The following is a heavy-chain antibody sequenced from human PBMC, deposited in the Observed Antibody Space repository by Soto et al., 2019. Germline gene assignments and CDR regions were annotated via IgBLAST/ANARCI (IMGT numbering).Heavy chain of an antibody. CDR1: GYTFTSYY. CDR3: ARDPRPYYYDSSGRNWFDP. D-gene: IGHD3-22*01. J-gene: IGHJ5*02. Sequence: ASVKVSCKASGYTFTSYYMHWVRQAPGQGLEWMGIINPSGGSTSYAQKFQGRVTMTRDTSTSTVYMELSSLRSEDTAVYYCARDPRPYYYDSSGRNWFDPWGQGTLVTVSS. CDR2: INPSGGST. V-gene: IGHV1-46*01.